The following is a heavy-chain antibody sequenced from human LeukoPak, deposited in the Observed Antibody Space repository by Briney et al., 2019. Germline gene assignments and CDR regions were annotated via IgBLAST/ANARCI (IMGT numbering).Heavy chain of an antibody. CDR1: GYTFTSYG. J-gene: IGHJ5*02. CDR3: AGPQLYYDILTGFDP. CDR2: ISAYNGNT. V-gene: IGHV1-18*01. D-gene: IGHD3-9*01. Sequence: ASVKVSCKASGYTFTSYGISWVRQAPGQGLEWMGWISAYNGNTNYAQKLQGRVTMTTDTSTSTAYMELRSLRSDDTAVYYCAGPQLYYDILTGFDPWGQGTLVTVSS.